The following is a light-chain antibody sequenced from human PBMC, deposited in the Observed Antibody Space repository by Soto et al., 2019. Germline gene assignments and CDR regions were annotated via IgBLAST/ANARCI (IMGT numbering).Light chain of an antibody. Sequence: DIQLTQSPSFLSASVGDRVTITCRASQGISSYLAWYQQKPGKAPKLLIYAASTLQSGVPSRFSGSGSGTEFTLTISSLQPEXXATXXXXQXNSYPVTFGGGTKVEIK. CDR1: QGISSY. CDR3: XQXNSYPVT. V-gene: IGKV1-9*01. CDR2: AAS. J-gene: IGKJ4*01.